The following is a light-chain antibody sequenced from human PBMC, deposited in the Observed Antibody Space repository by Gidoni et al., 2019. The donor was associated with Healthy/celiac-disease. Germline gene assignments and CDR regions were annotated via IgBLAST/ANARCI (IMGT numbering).Light chain of an antibody. J-gene: IGKJ4*01. Sequence: EMFFTQSPGTLSLSPGESATLSCRASQSVSSSYLAWYQRKPGQAHRHLIYGASSRATGIPDRFNGSGSGTDFTLTISRLEPEDFAVYYCQQYGSSFTFGGGTKVEIK. CDR2: GAS. V-gene: IGKV3-20*01. CDR3: QQYGSSFT. CDR1: QSVSSSY.